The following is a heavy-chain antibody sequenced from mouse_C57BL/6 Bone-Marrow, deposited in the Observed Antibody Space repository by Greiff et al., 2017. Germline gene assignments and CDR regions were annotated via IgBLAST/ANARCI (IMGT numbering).Heavy chain of an antibody. V-gene: IGHV5-17*01. D-gene: IGHD1-1*01. CDR3: ARPSSSWYFDV. J-gene: IGHJ1*03. CDR2: ISSGSSTI. CDR1: GFTFSDYG. Sequence: EVQVVESGGGLVKPGGSLKLSCAASGFTFSDYGMHWVRQAPEKGLEWVAYISSGSSTIYYADTVKGRFTISRDNAKNTLFLQMTSLRSEDTAMYYCARPSSSWYFDVWGTGTTVTVSS.